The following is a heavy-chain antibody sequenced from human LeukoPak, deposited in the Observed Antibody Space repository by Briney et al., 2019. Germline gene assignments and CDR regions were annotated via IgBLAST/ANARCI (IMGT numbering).Heavy chain of an antibody. CDR1: GFTFSSYA. CDR3: ARVGIAVAGRWGDY. Sequence: GGSLRLSCAASGFTFSSYAMSWVRQAPGKGLEWVSAISGSGGSTYYADSVKGRFTISRDNSKNTLYLQMNSLRDEDTAVYYCARVGIAVAGRWGDYWGQGTLVTVSS. CDR2: ISGSGGST. J-gene: IGHJ4*02. D-gene: IGHD6-19*01. V-gene: IGHV3-23*01.